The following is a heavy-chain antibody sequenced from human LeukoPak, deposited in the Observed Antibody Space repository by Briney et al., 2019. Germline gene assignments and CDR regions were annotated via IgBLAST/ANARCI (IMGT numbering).Heavy chain of an antibody. CDR1: GFTFSNYW. Sequence: HPGGSLRLSCAASGFTFSNYWMHWVRQAPGKGLVWVSHINSDGSTTNYADSVKGRFSISRDNAKNTLYLQMNSLRAEDTAVYYCTRGIHGTGWSNWGQGTLVTVSS. CDR3: TRGIHGTGWSN. D-gene: IGHD6-19*01. V-gene: IGHV3-74*01. CDR2: INSDGSTT. J-gene: IGHJ4*02.